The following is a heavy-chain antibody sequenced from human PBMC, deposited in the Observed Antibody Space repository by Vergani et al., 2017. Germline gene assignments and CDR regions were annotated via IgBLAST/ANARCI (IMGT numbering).Heavy chain of an antibody. J-gene: IGHJ6*02. Sequence: EVQLVESGGGLVQPGGSLRLSCAASGFTFSSYWMHWVRQAPGKGLVWVSRINSDGSSTSYADSVKGRFTIYRDNAKNTLYLQMNSLRAEDTAVYYCARDSPHQAYYYYGMDVWGQGTTVTVSS. CDR2: INSDGSST. CDR1: GFTFSSYW. CDR3: ARDSPHQAYYYYGMDV. D-gene: IGHD2-2*01. V-gene: IGHV3-74*01.